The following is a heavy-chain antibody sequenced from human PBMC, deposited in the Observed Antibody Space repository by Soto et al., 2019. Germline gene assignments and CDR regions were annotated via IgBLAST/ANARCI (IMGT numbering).Heavy chain of an antibody. V-gene: IGHV3-23*01. J-gene: IGHJ4*02. Sequence: PGGSLRLSCAASGFTFSSYAMSWVRQAPGKGLEWVSAISGSGGSTYYADSVKGRFTISRDNSKNTLYLQMNSLRAEDTAVYYYVYGPTNIITMVTGPHLDYWGQGALVTVSS. CDR2: ISGSGGST. CDR1: GFTFSSYA. D-gene: IGHD3-10*01. CDR3: VYGPTNIITMVTGPHLDY.